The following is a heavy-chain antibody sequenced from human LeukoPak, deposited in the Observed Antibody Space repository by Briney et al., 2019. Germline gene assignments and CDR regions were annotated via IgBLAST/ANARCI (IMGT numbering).Heavy chain of an antibody. J-gene: IGHJ3*02. V-gene: IGHV1-18*01. Sequence: ASVKVSCKASGYTFTSYGISWVRQAPGQGLEWMGWISAYNGNTNYAQKLQGRVTMTTDTSTSTAYMELRSLRSDDTAVYYCARVWGVVGANSAFDIWGQGTMVTVSS. CDR1: GYTFTSYG. D-gene: IGHD1-26*01. CDR3: ARVWGVVGANSAFDI. CDR2: ISAYNGNT.